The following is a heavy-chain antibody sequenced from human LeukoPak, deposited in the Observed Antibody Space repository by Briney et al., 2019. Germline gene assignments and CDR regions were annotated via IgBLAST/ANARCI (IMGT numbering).Heavy chain of an antibody. J-gene: IGHJ4*02. D-gene: IGHD3-22*01. V-gene: IGHV3-9*01. CDR3: TRDVASSTYHFDSSGLLDY. CDR2: IYWDSSSV. Sequence: GGSLRLSCTVSEFVFDDFAMHWVRQAPGKGLEWVSGIYWDSSSVDYADSVKGRFTISRDNAEKSLYLQMDSLRGEDTAVYYCTRDVASSTYHFDSSGLLDYWGQGTLVTVSS. CDR1: EFVFDDFA.